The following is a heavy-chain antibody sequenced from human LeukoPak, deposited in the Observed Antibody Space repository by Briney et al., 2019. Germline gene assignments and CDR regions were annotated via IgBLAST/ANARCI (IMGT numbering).Heavy chain of an antibody. CDR1: GLTFSSYG. CDR2: IWYDGSNK. Sequence: TGRSLRLSCAASGLTFSSYGMHWVRQAPGKGLEWVAVIWYDGSNKYYADSVKGRFTISRDNSKNTLYLQMNSLRAEDTAVYYCARAGELRSSFDYWGQGTLVTVSS. CDR3: ARAGELRSSFDY. D-gene: IGHD4-17*01. J-gene: IGHJ4*02. V-gene: IGHV3-33*01.